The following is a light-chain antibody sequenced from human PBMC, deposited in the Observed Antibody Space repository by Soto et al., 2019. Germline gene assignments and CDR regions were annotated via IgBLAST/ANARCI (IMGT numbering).Light chain of an antibody. CDR3: AAWDDSLSGPV. J-gene: IGLJ2*01. V-gene: IGLV1-47*02. CDR2: LNN. CDR1: SSNIGNNY. Sequence: QSVLTQPPSLSAAPGQTVTISCSGGSSNIGNNYVSWYQQVAGTTPKLLISLNNQRPSGVPDRFSGSKSGTSASLAISGLRSEDEAHYYCAAWDDSLSGPVFGGGTKVTVL.